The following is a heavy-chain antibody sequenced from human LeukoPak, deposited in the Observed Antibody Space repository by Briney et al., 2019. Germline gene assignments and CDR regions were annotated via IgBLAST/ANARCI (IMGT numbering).Heavy chain of an antibody. V-gene: IGHV3-23*01. Sequence: PGGSLRLSCAASGFTFSSYWMSWVRQAPGKGLEWVSAISGSGGSTYYADSVKGRFTISRDNSKNTLYLQMNSLRAEDTAVYYCAKDEYYDFWSGSVAFDIWGQGTMVTVSS. CDR1: GFTFSSYW. J-gene: IGHJ3*02. D-gene: IGHD3-3*01. CDR2: ISGSGGST. CDR3: AKDEYYDFWSGSVAFDI.